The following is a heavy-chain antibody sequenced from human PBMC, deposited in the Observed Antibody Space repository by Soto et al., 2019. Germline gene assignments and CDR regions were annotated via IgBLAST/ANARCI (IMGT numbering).Heavy chain of an antibody. CDR3: ARVRGGASVCPFDS. CDR2: ISSDGNSI. J-gene: IGHJ4*02. V-gene: IGHV3-74*01. Sequence: QPVGSVRLSCASSVFTVSSHGIHCVRHSPGKWLVWVARISSDGNSIVYADSVKGRFTLSRDNAENTLFLQMNSLRAEDTAVYYCARVRGGASVCPFDSQGRGTRVTV. D-gene: IGHD2-21*01. CDR1: VFTVSSHG.